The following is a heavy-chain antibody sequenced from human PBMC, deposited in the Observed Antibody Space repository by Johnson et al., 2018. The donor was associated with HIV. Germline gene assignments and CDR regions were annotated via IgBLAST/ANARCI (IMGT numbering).Heavy chain of an antibody. CDR1: GFIFSDYS. Sequence: VQLVESGGDLVKPGGSLRLSCAASGFIFSDYSMSWVRQAPGKGLEWVAVISYDGSNKYYADSVKGRFTISRDNSKNTLYLQMNSLRAEDTAVYYCARDGGYCSSTSCFRHWASAFDIWGQGTMVTVSS. V-gene: IGHV3-30-3*01. D-gene: IGHD2-2*01. CDR2: ISYDGSNK. J-gene: IGHJ3*02. CDR3: ARDGGYCSSTSCFRHWASAFDI.